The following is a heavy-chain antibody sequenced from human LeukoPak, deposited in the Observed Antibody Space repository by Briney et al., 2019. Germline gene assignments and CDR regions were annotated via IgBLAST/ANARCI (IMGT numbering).Heavy chain of an antibody. CDR2: ISGSGDST. J-gene: IGHJ4*02. CDR3: AKDRLLNCRGDCYIFDY. D-gene: IGHD2-21*02. V-gene: IGHV3-23*01. Sequence: GGSLRLSCVASGFTLRSYVMNWVRQTPGKGLEWVSSISGSGDSTFYADSVKGRFSISRDNSKNTPYLQVNGLRTEDTAVYYCAKDRLLNCRGDCYIFDYWGQGTVVTVSS. CDR1: GFTLRSYV.